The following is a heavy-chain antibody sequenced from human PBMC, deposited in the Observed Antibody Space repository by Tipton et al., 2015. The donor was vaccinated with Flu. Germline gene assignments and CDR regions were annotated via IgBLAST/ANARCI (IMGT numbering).Heavy chain of an antibody. V-gene: IGHV3-23*01. CDR3: ARDRVVGAAAGYYYYYYGMDV. CDR2: ISGSGGST. CDR1: GFTFGSYA. J-gene: IGHJ6*02. Sequence: SLRLSCVASGFTFGSYAMSWVRQVPGKGLEWVSVISGSGGSTYYADSVKGRFTIFRDNSKTTLYLQMNSPRVEDTAVYYCARDRVVGAAAGYYYYYYGMDVWGQGTTVTVSS. D-gene: IGHD1-26*01.